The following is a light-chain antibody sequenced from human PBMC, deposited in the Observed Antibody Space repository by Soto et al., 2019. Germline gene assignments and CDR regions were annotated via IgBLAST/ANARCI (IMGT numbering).Light chain of an antibody. CDR2: KAS. CDR1: QSISSW. CDR3: QQYNSYPVT. Sequence: DIQMTQSPSTLSASVGDRVTITCRASQSISSWLAWYQQKPGKAPKVLIYKASSLESGVPSRFSGSGSGTELTLTISSLQPDDFATYYCQQYNSYPVTFGQGTRLEIK. J-gene: IGKJ5*01. V-gene: IGKV1-5*03.